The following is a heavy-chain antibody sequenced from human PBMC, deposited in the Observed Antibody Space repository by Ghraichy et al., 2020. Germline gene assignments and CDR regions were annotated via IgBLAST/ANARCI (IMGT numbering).Heavy chain of an antibody. CDR2: IYYSGST. J-gene: IGHJ3*02. V-gene: IGHV4-59*01. Sequence: SQTLSLTCTVSGGSISSYYWSWIRQPPGKGLEWIGYIYYSGSTNYNPSLKSRVTISVDTSKNQFSLKLSSVTAADTAVYYCARNGGFGGVIVTETDAFDIWGQGTMVTVSS. CDR3: ARNGGFGGVIVTETDAFDI. CDR1: GGSISSYY. D-gene: IGHD3-16*02.